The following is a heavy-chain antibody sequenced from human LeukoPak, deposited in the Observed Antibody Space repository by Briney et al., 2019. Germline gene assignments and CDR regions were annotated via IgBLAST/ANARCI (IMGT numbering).Heavy chain of an antibody. Sequence: SETLSLTCSVSGGYLSTSNYYWGWIRQPPGKGLEWIGTIYYSGRTYYNPSLQSRVTISLDTPQNQLSLQVRSVTVVDTAVYYCARFFYYDASLPPYWGQGTLVTVSS. V-gene: IGHV4-39*01. CDR2: IYYSGRT. D-gene: IGHD3-16*01. J-gene: IGHJ4*02. CDR1: GGYLSTSNYY. CDR3: ARFFYYDASLPPY.